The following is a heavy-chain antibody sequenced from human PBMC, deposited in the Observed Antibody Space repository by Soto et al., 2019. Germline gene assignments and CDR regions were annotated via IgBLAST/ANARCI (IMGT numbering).Heavy chain of an antibody. CDR2: ISGSGGST. CDR3: AKIPVGATPNWFDP. D-gene: IGHD1-26*01. V-gene: IGHV3-23*01. Sequence: GGSLRLSCAASGFTFGSYAMSWVLQAPRKGLEWVSAISGSGGSTYYADSVKGRFTISRDNSKNTLYLQMNSLRAEDTAVYYCAKIPVGATPNWFDPWGQGTLVTVS. J-gene: IGHJ5*02. CDR1: GFTFGSYA.